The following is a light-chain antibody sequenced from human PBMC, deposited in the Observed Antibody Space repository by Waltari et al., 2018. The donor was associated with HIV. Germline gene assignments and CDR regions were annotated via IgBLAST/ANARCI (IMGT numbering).Light chain of an antibody. CDR2: GKT. J-gene: IGLJ3*02. CDR1: SLRSYS. CDR3: NSRDSSGYHMV. Sequence: SSELTQDPAVSVALGQTVRITCQGDSLRSYSANCYQPKPGQAPLLVIFGKTNRPSGIPDRFFGSSSGITASLTITGAQAEDEADYYCNSRDSSGYHMVFGGGTKLTVL. V-gene: IGLV3-19*01.